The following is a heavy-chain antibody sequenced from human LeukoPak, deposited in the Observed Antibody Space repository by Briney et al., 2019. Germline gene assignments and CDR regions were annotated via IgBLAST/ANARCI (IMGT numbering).Heavy chain of an antibody. CDR3: AKDRGYCSGGSCYSAEYFQH. J-gene: IGHJ1*01. Sequence: GGSLRLSCAASGFTFSSYAMSWVRQAPGKGLEWVSAISGSGVITYYADSVKCRFTISRDNSKNTLYLQMNSLRAEDTAVYYCAKDRGYCSGGSCYSAEYFQHWGQGTLVTVSS. CDR1: GFTFSSYA. CDR2: ISGSGVIT. D-gene: IGHD2-15*01. V-gene: IGHV3-23*01.